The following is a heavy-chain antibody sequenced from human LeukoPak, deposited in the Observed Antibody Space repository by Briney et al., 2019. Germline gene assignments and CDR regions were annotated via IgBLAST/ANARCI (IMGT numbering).Heavy chain of an antibody. J-gene: IGHJ4*02. CDR1: GFTFNTYS. CDR3: ARGRDLFDS. CDR2: ISSSSATI. V-gene: IGHV3-48*04. Sequence: PGGSLRLACVAAGFTFNTYSTNWVRQAPGKGLEWISYISSSSATIYYADSVKGRFPISRDNAKNSLYLPMTSMSAEDTAVYYCARGRDLFDSWGQGALVIVSS.